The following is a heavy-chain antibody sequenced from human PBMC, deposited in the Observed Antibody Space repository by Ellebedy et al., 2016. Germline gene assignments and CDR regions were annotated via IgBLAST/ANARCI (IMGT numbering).Heavy chain of an antibody. CDR3: RQGHYFDQ. CDR1: GLNFNTFF. CDR2: ISAGGDNT. V-gene: IGHV3-23*01. J-gene: IGHJ4*02. Sequence: GESLKISXPASGLNFNTFFMSWVRQAPGKGLEWVATISAGGDNTFFADSVKGRFAISRDNSKNTLYLQMDNLRVEDTALYYCRQGHYFDQWGQGALVTVSS.